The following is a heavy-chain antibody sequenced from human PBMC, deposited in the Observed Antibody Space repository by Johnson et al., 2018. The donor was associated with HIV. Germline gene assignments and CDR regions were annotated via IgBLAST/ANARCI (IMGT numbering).Heavy chain of an antibody. D-gene: IGHD3-16*01. CDR3: SKRPIMIAFGEINGFDI. CDR1: GFTFSSYG. J-gene: IGHJ3*02. Sequence: QVQLVESGGGVVQPGRSLRLSCAASGFTFSSYGMHWVRQAPGKGLEWVAVISYDGSNKYYADSVKGRFTISRDNSKNKLYLQMNSLRAEDTAIYYCSKRPIMIAFGEINGFDIWGQGTTVTVSS. CDR2: ISYDGSNK. V-gene: IGHV3-30*18.